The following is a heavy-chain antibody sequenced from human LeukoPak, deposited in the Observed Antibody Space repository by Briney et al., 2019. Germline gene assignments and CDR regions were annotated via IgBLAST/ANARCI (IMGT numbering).Heavy chain of an antibody. Sequence: GGSLRLSCAASGFTFSSYWMHWVRQAPGEGLVWVSRIKPDGSSTSYADSVKGRFTISRDNAKNTLFLRMNSLRVEDTAVYCCARLAATGSGYWGQGTLVTVSS. CDR2: IKPDGSST. CDR1: GFTFSSYW. D-gene: IGHD6-13*01. J-gene: IGHJ4*02. CDR3: ARLAATGSGY. V-gene: IGHV3-74*01.